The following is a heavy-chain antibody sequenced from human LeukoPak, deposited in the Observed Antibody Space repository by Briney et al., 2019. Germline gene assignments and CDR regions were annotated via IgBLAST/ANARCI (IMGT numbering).Heavy chain of an antibody. D-gene: IGHD3-22*01. V-gene: IGHV3-11*01. CDR1: GVTFRDYY. CDR2: ICSSGSII. Sequence: GGSLRLSCAPSGVTFRDYYMSCIRQAPGEGLERGSYICSSGSIIYYADSVKGRFTISRDNANNSLYLQMNSLRAEDTAVYYCARERRSYYYDSSGSFDYWGQGTLVTVSS. CDR3: ARERRSYYYDSSGSFDY. J-gene: IGHJ4*02.